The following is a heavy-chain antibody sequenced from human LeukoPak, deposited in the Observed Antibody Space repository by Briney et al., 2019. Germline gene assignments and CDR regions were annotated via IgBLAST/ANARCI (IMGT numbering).Heavy chain of an antibody. CDR3: TRQSCASGWNPFDY. V-gene: IGHV3-23*01. CDR1: GFTLSNYA. Sequence: PGGSLRLSCAASGFTLSNYAMSWVRQAPGKGLEWVSTISGGGITTYYADSAKGRFTISRDNSKNTMFLQMNSLRADDTAVYYCTRQSCASGWNPFDYWGQGILDTVSS. D-gene: IGHD6-19*01. CDR2: ISGGGITT. J-gene: IGHJ4*02.